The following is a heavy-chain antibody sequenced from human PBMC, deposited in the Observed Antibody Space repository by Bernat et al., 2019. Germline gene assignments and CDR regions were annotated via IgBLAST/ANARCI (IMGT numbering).Heavy chain of an antibody. J-gene: IGHJ6*03. Sequence: QVQLQQWGAGLLKPSETLSLTCAVYGGSFSGYYWSWIRQPPGRGLEWIGEINHSGSTNYIPSLKSRVTISVDTSKNQFSLKLSSVTAADTAVYYCARNLWPGNYYYMDVWGKGTTVTVSS. CDR1: GGSFSGYY. CDR3: ARNLWPGNYYYMDV. CDR2: INHSGST. V-gene: IGHV4-34*01. D-gene: IGHD2/OR15-2a*01.